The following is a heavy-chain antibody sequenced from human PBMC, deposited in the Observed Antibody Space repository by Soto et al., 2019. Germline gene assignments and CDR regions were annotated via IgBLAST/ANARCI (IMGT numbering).Heavy chain of an antibody. CDR2: IYHSGST. D-gene: IGHD3-10*02. CDR1: GVSISSSNW. J-gene: IGHJ6*02. V-gene: IGHV4-4*02. Sequence: SETLSLTCAVSGVSISSSNWWSWVRQPPGKGLEWIGEIYHSGSTNYNPSLKSRVTISVDKSKNQFSLKLSSVTAADTAVYYCASVRGGYYYAMDVWGQGTTVTVSS. CDR3: ASVRGGYYYAMDV.